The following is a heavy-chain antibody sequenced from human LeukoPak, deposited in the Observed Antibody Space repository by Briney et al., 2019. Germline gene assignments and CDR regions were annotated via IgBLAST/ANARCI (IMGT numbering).Heavy chain of an antibody. Sequence: GASVKVSCKASGYTFTSYGISWVRQAPGQRLEWMGWINAGNGNTKYSQEFQGRVTITRDTSASTAYMELSSLRSEDMAVYYCAREGFLEWSLGGYYFDYWGQGTLVTVSS. CDR2: INAGNGNT. V-gene: IGHV1-3*03. J-gene: IGHJ4*02. CDR3: AREGFLEWSLGGYYFDY. CDR1: GYTFTSYG. D-gene: IGHD3-3*01.